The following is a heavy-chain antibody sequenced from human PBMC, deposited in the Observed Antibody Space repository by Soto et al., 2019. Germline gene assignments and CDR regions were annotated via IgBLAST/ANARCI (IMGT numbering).Heavy chain of an antibody. CDR3: ARLLRGRWRVDH. CDR2: ISNSLYTI. CDR1: GFTFTDYY. J-gene: IGHJ4*02. V-gene: IGHV3-11*01. Sequence: GGSLRLSCAASGFTFTDYYMGWIRQTPGKGLELISYISNSLYTIYYADSVKGRFAISRDNADESLSLQMHGLRADDTALYYCARLLRGRWRVDHWGQGTLVTVSS. D-gene: IGHD4-17*01.